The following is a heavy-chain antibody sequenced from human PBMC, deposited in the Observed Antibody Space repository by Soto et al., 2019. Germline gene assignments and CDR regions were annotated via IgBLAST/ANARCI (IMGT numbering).Heavy chain of an antibody. J-gene: IGHJ4*02. D-gene: IGHD3-3*01. CDR3: AKSHEFGVVILYYFDY. CDR2: ISGSGGST. CDR1: GFTFSSYA. Sequence: GGSLRLSCAASGFTFSSYAMSWVRQAPGKGLEWVSAISGSGGSTYYADSVKGRFTISRDNSKNTLYLQMNSLRAEDTAVYYCAKSHEFGVVILYYFDYWGQGTLVTVSS. V-gene: IGHV3-23*01.